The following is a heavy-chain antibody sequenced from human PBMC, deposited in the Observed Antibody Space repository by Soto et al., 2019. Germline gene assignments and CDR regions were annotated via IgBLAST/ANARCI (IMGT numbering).Heavy chain of an antibody. D-gene: IGHD5-12*01. J-gene: IGHJ3*02. CDR1: GYTFTCYY. Sequence: ASVKVSCKASGYTFTCYYMHWVRQAPGQGLEWMGWINPNSGGTNYAQKFQGRVTMTRNTSISTAYMELSSLRSEDTAVYYCARVPPSGGYSGYDYTWVLAFDIWGQGTMVTVS. CDR2: INPNSGGT. CDR3: ARVPPSGGYSGYDYTWVLAFDI. V-gene: IGHV1-2*02.